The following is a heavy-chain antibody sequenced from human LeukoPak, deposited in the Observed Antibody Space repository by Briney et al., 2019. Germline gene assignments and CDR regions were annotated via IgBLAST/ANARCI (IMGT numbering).Heavy chain of an antibody. V-gene: IGHV4-59*08. CDR3: ASAFRVGPTRGLFDY. Sequence: SETLSLTCTVSGGSISNYYWSWIRQPPGKGLEWIGYMYFSGGTNYNPSLKSRVTISADTPKKQFSLKLSSVTAADTAVYYCASAFRVGPTRGLFDYWGQGTLVPVSS. CDR1: GGSISNYY. CDR2: MYFSGGT. D-gene: IGHD1-26*01. J-gene: IGHJ4*02.